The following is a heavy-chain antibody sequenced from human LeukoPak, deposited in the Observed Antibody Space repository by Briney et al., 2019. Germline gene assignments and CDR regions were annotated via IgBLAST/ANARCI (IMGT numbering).Heavy chain of an antibody. CDR3: ARDLYDSSGNSGY. CDR2: INPNSGGT. J-gene: IGHJ4*02. Sequence: ASVKVSCKASGYTFTGYYMHWVRQAPGQGLEWMGWINPNSGGTNYAQKFQGRVTMTRDTSISTAYMELSRLRSDDTAVYYCARDLYDSSGNSGYWGQGTLVTVSS. CDR1: GYTFTGYY. V-gene: IGHV1-2*02. D-gene: IGHD3-22*01.